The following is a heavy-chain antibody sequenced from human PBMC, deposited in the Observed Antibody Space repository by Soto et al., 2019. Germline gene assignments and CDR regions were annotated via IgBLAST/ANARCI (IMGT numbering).Heavy chain of an antibody. Sequence: EASVKVSCKASGYTFTSYGISWVRQAPGQGLEWMGWISAYNGNTNYAQKLQGRVTMTTDTSTSTAYMELRSLRSDDTAVYYCARVPGFSGSFYYYYGMDVWGQGTTVTVSS. V-gene: IGHV1-18*04. CDR3: ARVPGFSGSFYYYYGMDV. CDR1: GYTFTSYG. D-gene: IGHD5-12*01. CDR2: ISAYNGNT. J-gene: IGHJ6*02.